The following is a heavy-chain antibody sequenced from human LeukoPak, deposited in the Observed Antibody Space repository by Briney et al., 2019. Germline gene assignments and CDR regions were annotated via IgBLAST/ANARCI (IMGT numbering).Heavy chain of an antibody. Sequence: PSETLSLTCAVYGGSFSGYYWSWIRQPPGKGLEWIGEINHSGSTNYNPSLKSRVTISVDTSKNQFSLKLSSVTAADTAVHYCARGGSGSYYYSRRYYFDYWGQGTLVTVSS. CDR3: ARGGSGSYYYSRRYYFDY. D-gene: IGHD1-26*01. V-gene: IGHV4-34*01. CDR1: GGSFSGYY. J-gene: IGHJ4*02. CDR2: INHSGST.